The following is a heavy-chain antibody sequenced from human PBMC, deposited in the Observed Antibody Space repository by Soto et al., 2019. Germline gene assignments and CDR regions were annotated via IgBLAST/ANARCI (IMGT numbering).Heavy chain of an antibody. CDR3: ARSRSGAVADSFDF. CDR1: GFTFRSYA. Sequence: VQVVESGGGVVQPGRSLRLSCAASGFTFRSYAIHWVRQAPGKGLEWVAVISRDGTNKYYVDSVKGRFTISRDNSKVTVYLQMNSLRDEDSAMFYCARSRSGAVADSFDFWGQGTLVTVSS. J-gene: IGHJ4*02. V-gene: IGHV3-30*04. CDR2: ISRDGTNK. D-gene: IGHD3-10*01.